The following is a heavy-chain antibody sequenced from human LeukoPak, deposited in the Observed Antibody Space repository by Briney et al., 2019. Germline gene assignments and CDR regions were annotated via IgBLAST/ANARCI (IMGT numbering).Heavy chain of an antibody. CDR1: GFTFSSYA. D-gene: IGHD5-24*01. CDR2: IRSKANSYAT. Sequence: PGGSLRLSCSASGFTFSSYAMHWVRQASGKGLEWVGRIRSKANSYATAYAASVKGRFTISRDDSKNTAYLQMNSLKTEDTAVYYCTRRGDGYNPFDYWGQGTLVTVSS. V-gene: IGHV3-73*01. J-gene: IGHJ4*02. CDR3: TRRGDGYNPFDY.